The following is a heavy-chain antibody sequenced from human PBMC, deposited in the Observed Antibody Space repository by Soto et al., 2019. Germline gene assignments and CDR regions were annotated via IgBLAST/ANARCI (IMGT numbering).Heavy chain of an antibody. J-gene: IGHJ1*01. V-gene: IGHV3-23*01. Sequence: SLRLSCAASDFIFLDYAMTWVRQAPGKGLEWVSTISRGGAYTHYADSVEGRFTISRDNSKNILYLDMRSLRGEDTAFYYCTKDPSTGYADHWGQGTLVTVSS. CDR1: DFIFLDYA. CDR3: TKDPSTGYADH. D-gene: IGHD3-9*01. CDR2: ISRGGAYT.